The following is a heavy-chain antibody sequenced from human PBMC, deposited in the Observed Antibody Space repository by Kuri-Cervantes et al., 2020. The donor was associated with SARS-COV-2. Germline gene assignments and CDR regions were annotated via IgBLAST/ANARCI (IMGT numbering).Heavy chain of an antibody. J-gene: IGHJ2*01. CDR3: ARPLTFGSGYFTHWYSDL. D-gene: IGHD3-3*01. CDR1: GGSISSSTYY. Sequence: SETLSLTCGVSGGSISSSTYYWGWIRQPPGKGLEWIGSIYYSGNTYYNLSLKSRVTIYVDTSKNQLSLKLSSVTAADTAVYYCARPLTFGSGYFTHWYSDLWGRGTLVTVSS. CDR2: IYYSGNT. V-gene: IGHV4-39*01.